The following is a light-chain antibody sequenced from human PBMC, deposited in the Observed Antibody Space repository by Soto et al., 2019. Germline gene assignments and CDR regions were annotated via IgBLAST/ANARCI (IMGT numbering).Light chain of an antibody. V-gene: IGKV1-5*01. CDR1: QSIQTW. CDR3: QQYESYPYT. J-gene: IGKJ2*01. Sequence: DIQMTQSPSTLSASVEDRVTISCRGSQSIQTWLAWYQQRPGKAPNLLIFDASDLASGVSSRFSGSGSGAVFTLTISSLQADDFATYYCQQYESYPYTFGRGTRLEIK. CDR2: DAS.